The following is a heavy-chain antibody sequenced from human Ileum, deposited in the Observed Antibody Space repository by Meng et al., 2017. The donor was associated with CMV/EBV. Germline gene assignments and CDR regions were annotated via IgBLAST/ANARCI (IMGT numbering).Heavy chain of an antibody. V-gene: IGHV1-18*01. D-gene: IGHD3-22*01. J-gene: IGHJ4*02. CDR3: ARENSGSFGY. CDR1: GYPFTSYG. CDR2: ISGHNGNT. Sequence: SCKASGYPFTSYGLSWVRQAPGQGLEWMGWISGHNGNTNYAQKLQGRVTVTTDTSTNTTYMELRSLRSDDTAVYYCARENSGSFGYWGQGTLVTVSS.